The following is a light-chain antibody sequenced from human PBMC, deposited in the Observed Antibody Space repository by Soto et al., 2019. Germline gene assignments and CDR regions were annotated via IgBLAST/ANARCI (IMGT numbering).Light chain of an antibody. CDR2: LGS. Sequence: DIVMTQSPLSLPVTPGEPASISCRSSQSLLHSNGYNYLDWYLQKPGQSPQLLIYLGSNRASGVPDRFSGSGSGTDFTLKISRVEAEDVGVYYCLQALQPTFGQGTQVESK. J-gene: IGKJ1*01. CDR1: QSLLHSNGYNY. CDR3: LQALQPT. V-gene: IGKV2-28*01.